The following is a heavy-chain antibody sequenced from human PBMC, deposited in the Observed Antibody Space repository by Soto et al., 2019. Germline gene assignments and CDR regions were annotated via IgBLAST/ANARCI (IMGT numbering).Heavy chain of an antibody. J-gene: IGHJ6*02. CDR1: GFTFSSYW. Sequence: PGGSLRLSCAASGFTFSSYWMSWVRQAPGKGLEWVANIKQDGSEKYYVDSVKGRFTISRDNAKNSLYLQMNSLRAEDTAVYYCARVGLDCSGGSCNYYGMDVWGQGTKVTVSS. CDR3: ARVGLDCSGGSCNYYGMDV. D-gene: IGHD2-15*01. CDR2: IKQDGSEK. V-gene: IGHV3-7*05.